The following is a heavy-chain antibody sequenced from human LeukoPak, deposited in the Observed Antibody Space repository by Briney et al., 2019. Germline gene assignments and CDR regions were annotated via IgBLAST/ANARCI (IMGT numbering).Heavy chain of an antibody. J-gene: IGHJ3*02. Sequence: SVKVSCKASGGTFSSYTISWVRQAPGQGLEWMGRIIPILGIANYAQKFQGRVTITADKSTSTAYMELSSLRSEDTAVYYCARELIVVVPAARDAFDIWGQGTMATVSS. CDR1: GGTFSSYT. D-gene: IGHD2-2*01. V-gene: IGHV1-69*04. CDR2: IIPILGIA. CDR3: ARELIVVVPAARDAFDI.